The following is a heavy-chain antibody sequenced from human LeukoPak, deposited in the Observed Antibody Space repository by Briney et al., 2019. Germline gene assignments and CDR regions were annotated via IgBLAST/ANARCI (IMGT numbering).Heavy chain of an antibody. J-gene: IGHJ6*03. Sequence: QPGGSLRLSCAASGFTFSSYEMNWVRQAPGKGLEWVSYISSSGSTIYYADSVKGRFTISRDNSKNTLYLQMNSLRAEDTAVYYCARGYSSGMDVWGKGTTVTVSS. D-gene: IGHD6-19*01. CDR3: ARGYSSGMDV. V-gene: IGHV3-48*03. CDR2: ISSSGSTI. CDR1: GFTFSSYE.